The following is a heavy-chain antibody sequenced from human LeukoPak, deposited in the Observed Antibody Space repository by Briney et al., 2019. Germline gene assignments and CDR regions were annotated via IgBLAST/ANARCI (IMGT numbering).Heavy chain of an antibody. J-gene: IGHJ4*02. CDR3: AREGVRVYDSSGYPNDY. V-gene: IGHV3-53*01. Sequence: GGSLRLSCAASGFTVSSNYMSWVRQAPGKGLEWVSLIYSGGSTYYADSVKGRFTISRDNSKNTLYLQMNSLRAEDTAVYCCAREGVRVYDSSGYPNDYWGQGTLVTVSS. CDR1: GFTVSSNY. CDR2: IYSGGST. D-gene: IGHD3-22*01.